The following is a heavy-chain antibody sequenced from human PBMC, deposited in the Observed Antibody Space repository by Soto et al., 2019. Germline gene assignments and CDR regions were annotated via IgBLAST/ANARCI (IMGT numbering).Heavy chain of an antibody. CDR2: IYYSGST. D-gene: IGHD5-12*01. J-gene: IGHJ4*02. Sequence: QLQLQESGPGLVKPSETLSLTCTVSGGSISSSSYYWGWIRQPPGKGLEWIGSIYYSGSTYYNPSLKCRVTISVDTSKNQFSLKLSSVTAADTAVYYCARRMRDGYNPNPFDYWGQGTLVTVSS. CDR1: GGSISSSSYY. V-gene: IGHV4-39*01. CDR3: ARRMRDGYNPNPFDY.